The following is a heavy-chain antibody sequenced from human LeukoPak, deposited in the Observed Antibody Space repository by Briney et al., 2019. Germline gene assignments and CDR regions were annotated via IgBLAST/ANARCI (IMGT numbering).Heavy chain of an antibody. CDR1: GYTFTCYG. Sequence: ASLKVSCKASGYTFTCYGINWVRQAPGQGLEWMGWISAYNDNTNYAQKLQGIVTMTTDTSTSTAYMELRSLRSDDTAVYYCARDVGDGYTRYYFDYWGQGTLVTVSS. D-gene: IGHD5-24*01. CDR3: ARDVGDGYTRYYFDY. J-gene: IGHJ4*02. V-gene: IGHV1-18*01. CDR2: ISAYNDNT.